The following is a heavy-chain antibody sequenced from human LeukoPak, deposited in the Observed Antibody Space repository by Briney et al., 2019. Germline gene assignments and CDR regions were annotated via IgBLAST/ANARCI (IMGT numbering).Heavy chain of an antibody. CDR2: ISGSGGST. Sequence: GGSLRLSCAASGFTFSSYAMSWVRQAPGKGLEWVSAISGSGGSTYYADSVKGRFTISRDNSKNTLYLQMNSLRAEDTAVYYCAKDRLFMVRGKGHFDYWGQGTLVTVSS. V-gene: IGHV3-23*01. CDR1: GFTFSSYA. CDR3: AKDRLFMVRGKGHFDY. J-gene: IGHJ4*02. D-gene: IGHD3-10*01.